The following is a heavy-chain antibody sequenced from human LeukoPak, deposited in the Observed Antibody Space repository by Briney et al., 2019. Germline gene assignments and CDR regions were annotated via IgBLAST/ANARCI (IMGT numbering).Heavy chain of an antibody. Sequence: ASVKVSCKASGYTFSNYGISWVRQAPGQGLEWMGCISAYSGNTNYAQKFQGRLTMTTETSTSTAYMELRSLRSDDTAVYFCARVSSYSSSWYYWGQGTLVTVSS. V-gene: IGHV1-18*01. CDR2: ISAYSGNT. CDR1: GYTFSNYG. J-gene: IGHJ4*02. CDR3: ARVSSYSSSWYY. D-gene: IGHD6-13*01.